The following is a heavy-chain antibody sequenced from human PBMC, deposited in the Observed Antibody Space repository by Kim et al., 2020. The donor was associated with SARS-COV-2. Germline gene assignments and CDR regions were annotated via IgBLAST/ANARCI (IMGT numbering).Heavy chain of an antibody. CDR3: ARDGLLYYYGAGSQGYFDY. Sequence: ASVKVSCKASGYTFTGYYMHWVRQAPGQGLEWMGWINPNSGGTNYAQKFQGWVTMTRDTSISTAYMELSRLRSDDTAVYYCARDGLLYYYGAGSQGYFDYWGQGTLVTVSS. V-gene: IGHV1-2*04. D-gene: IGHD3-10*01. CDR2: INPNSGGT. CDR1: GYTFTGYY. J-gene: IGHJ4*02.